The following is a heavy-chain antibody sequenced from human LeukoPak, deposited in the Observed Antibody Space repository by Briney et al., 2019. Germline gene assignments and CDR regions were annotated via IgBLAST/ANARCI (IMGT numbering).Heavy chain of an antibody. CDR2: INPNSGGT. D-gene: IGHD3-22*01. CDR3: ARAYDSKRPVDY. V-gene: IGHV1-2*02. Sequence: ASAKVSCKASGYTFTGYYMHWVRQAPGQGLEWMGWINPNSGGTNYAQKFQGRVTMTRDTSISTVYMELSSLRSDDTAVFYCARAYDSKRPVDYWGQGTLVTVSS. CDR1: GYTFTGYY. J-gene: IGHJ4*02.